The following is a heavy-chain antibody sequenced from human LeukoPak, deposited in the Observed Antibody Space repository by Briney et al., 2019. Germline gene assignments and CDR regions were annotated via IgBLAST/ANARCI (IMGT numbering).Heavy chain of an antibody. D-gene: IGHD3-10*01. CDR2: IYPGDSDT. CDR3: ARVYYYGSGSYTWFDP. CDR1: GYSFTNYW. Sequence: GESLKISCKGSGYSFTNYWIGWVRQMPGKGLEWMGIIYPGDSDTRYSPSFQDQVKVSVDRSISTAYLQWSSLEASDTAMYYCARVYYYGSGSYTWFDPWGQGTLVTVSS. J-gene: IGHJ5*02. V-gene: IGHV5-51*01.